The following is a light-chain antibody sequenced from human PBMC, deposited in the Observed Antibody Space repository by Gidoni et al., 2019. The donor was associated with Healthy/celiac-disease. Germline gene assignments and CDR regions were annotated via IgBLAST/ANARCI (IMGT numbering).Light chain of an antibody. CDR3: QQYGSSLYT. CDR1: QSVSSSY. V-gene: IGKV3-20*01. CDR2: GAS. J-gene: IGKJ2*01. Sequence: ENALTKSPGNMSLTPGERATLSCRARQSVSSSYLAWYQQKPGQAPRLLIYGASSRATGIPDRFSGSGSGTDFTLTISRLEPEDFAVYYCQQYGSSLYTFGQGTKLEIK.